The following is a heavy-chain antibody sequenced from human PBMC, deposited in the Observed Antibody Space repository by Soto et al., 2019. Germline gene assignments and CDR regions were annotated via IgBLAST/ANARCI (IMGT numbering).Heavy chain of an antibody. CDR1: GFKFSNYA. CDR3: AKDRRAGGNSAFYFDF. Sequence: GGSLRLSCATSGFKFSNYAMSWVRQAPGKGLEWVSLISATGGGTYYADSVKGRFTISRDNSHNTLYLQVHSLTAEDTAVYYYAKDRRAGGNSAFYFDFWGQGAQVTVSS. CDR2: ISATGGGT. V-gene: IGHV3-23*01. D-gene: IGHD3-16*01. J-gene: IGHJ4*02.